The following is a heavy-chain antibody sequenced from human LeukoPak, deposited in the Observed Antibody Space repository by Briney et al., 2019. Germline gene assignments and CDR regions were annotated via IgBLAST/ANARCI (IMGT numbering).Heavy chain of an antibody. D-gene: IGHD2-21*02. V-gene: IGHV4-59*01. CDR2: INYSGST. Sequence: SETLSLTCTVSGGSISSYYWSWIRQPPGKGLEWIGYINYSGSTNYNPSLKSRVTISIDTSKNQFSLKLSSVTAADTAVYYCAGIRLCGGDCCNSFDIWGQGTKVTVSS. CDR3: AGIRLCGGDCCNSFDI. J-gene: IGHJ3*02. CDR1: GGSISSYY.